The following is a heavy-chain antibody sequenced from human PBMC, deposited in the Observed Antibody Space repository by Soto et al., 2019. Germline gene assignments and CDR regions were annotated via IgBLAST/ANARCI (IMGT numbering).Heavy chain of an antibody. CDR1: GNTFTSYD. CDR3: ARGRASGSYYLLDY. CDR2: INPNSGNI. V-gene: IGHV1-8*01. J-gene: IGHJ4*02. D-gene: IGHD3-10*01. Sequence: ASVKVSCKASGNTFTSYDINWVRQATGHGLGWMGWINPNSGNIGYAQKFQGRVTMTRDTAIRTAYMEVSRLRSDDTAVYYCARGRASGSYYLLDYWGQXTLVTASS.